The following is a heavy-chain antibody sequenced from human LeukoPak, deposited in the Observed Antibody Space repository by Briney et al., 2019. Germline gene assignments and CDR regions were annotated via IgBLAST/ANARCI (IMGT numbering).Heavy chain of an antibody. Sequence: SVKVSCKASGGTFRNYAIHWVRQAPGQGLEWMGGIIPIFGTADYVQKFQGRVTITADESTSTAYMELSSLRSEDTAVYYCARAFSRYVAFDYWGQGTLVTVSS. CDR2: IIPIFGTA. V-gene: IGHV1-69*13. J-gene: IGHJ4*02. D-gene: IGHD3-3*02. CDR3: ARAFSRYVAFDY. CDR1: GGTFRNYA.